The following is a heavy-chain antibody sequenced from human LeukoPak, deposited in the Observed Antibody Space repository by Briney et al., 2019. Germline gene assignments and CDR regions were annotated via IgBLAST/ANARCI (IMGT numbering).Heavy chain of an antibody. V-gene: IGHV3-23*01. J-gene: IGHJ4*02. CDR1: GFTFSSYT. CDR2: ISGSGGST. Sequence: GGSLRLSCAASGFTFSSYTMSWVRQAPGKGLEWVSAISGSGGSTYYADSVKGRFTISRDNSKNTLYLQMNSLRAEDTAVYYCARTSSYTPFDYWGQGTLVTVSS. CDR3: ARTSSYTPFDY. D-gene: IGHD5-12*01.